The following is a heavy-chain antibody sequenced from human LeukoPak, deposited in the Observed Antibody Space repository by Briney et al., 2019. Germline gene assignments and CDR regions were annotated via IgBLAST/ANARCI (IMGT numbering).Heavy chain of an antibody. CDR2: LHYSGIT. CDR3: ASEYSGAVGY. J-gene: IGHJ4*02. D-gene: IGHD2-15*01. V-gene: IGHV4-39*02. Sequence: SETLSLTCTVSGASISSSNYHWSWVRQPPGEGLEWIGSLHYSGITNYKPSLKSRVTTSVDTSRNHFSLRLSSVTTSDTAVYYCASEYSGAVGYWGQGTLVTVSS. CDR1: GASISSSNYH.